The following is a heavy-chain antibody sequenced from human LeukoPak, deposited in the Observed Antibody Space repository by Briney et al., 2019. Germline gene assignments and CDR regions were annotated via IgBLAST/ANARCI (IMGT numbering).Heavy chain of an antibody. D-gene: IGHD6-13*01. CDR3: ARAIAAAEDY. Sequence: SETLSLTCTVSGGSISSSSYYWGWIRQPPGKGLEWIGEINHSGSTNYNPSLKSRVTISVDTSKNQFSLKLGSVTAADTAVYYCARAIAAAEDYWGQGTLVTVSS. CDR2: INHSGST. CDR1: GGSISSSSYY. V-gene: IGHV4-39*07. J-gene: IGHJ4*02.